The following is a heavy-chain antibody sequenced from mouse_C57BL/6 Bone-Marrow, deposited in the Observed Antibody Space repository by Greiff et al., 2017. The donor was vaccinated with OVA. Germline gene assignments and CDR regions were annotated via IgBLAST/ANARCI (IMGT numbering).Heavy chain of an antibody. CDR3: AREDLLRSPYYYAMDY. CDR1: GYSFTGYF. V-gene: IGHV1-37*01. CDR2: INPYNGDT. Sequence: EVKLQESGPELVKPGASVKISCKASGYSFTGYFMNWVKQSHGKSLEWIGRINPYNGDTFYNQKFKGKATLTVDKSSSTAHMELLSLTSEDFAVYYCAREDLLRSPYYYAMDYWGQGTSVTVSS. J-gene: IGHJ4*01. D-gene: IGHD1-1*01.